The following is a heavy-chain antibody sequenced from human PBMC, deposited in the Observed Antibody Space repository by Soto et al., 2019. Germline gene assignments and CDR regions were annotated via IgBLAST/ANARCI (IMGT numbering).Heavy chain of an antibody. Sequence: SETQSLTCTVSGGSISSSSYYWGWIRQPPGKGLEWIGSIYYSGSTYYNPSLKSRVTISVDTSKNQFSLKLSSVTAADTAVYYCARQRLHLGELSLSRPFDYWGQGTLVTVSS. V-gene: IGHV4-39*01. D-gene: IGHD3-16*02. CDR2: IYYSGST. CDR1: GGSISSSSYY. J-gene: IGHJ4*02. CDR3: ARQRLHLGELSLSRPFDY.